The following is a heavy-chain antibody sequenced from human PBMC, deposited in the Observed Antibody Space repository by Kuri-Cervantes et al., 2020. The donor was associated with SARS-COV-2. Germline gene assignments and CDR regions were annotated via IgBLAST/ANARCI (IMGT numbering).Heavy chain of an antibody. J-gene: IGHJ3*02. CDR2: IRSKANSYAT. V-gene: IGHV3-73*01. D-gene: IGHD3-22*01. CDR3: TTSITMIVVVTSTDAFDI. Sequence: GSSLKISCAASGFTFSGSAMHWVRQASGKGLEWVGRIRSKANSYATAYAASVKGRFTISRDDSKNTLYLQMNSPKTEDTAVYYCTTSITMIVVVTSTDAFDIWGQGTMVTVSS. CDR1: GFTFSGSA.